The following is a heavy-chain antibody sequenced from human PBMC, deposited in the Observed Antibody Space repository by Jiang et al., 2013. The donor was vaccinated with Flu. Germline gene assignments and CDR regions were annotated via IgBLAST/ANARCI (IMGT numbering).Heavy chain of an antibody. CDR2: MNPNSGNT. CDR1: GYTFTSYD. CDR3: ARGPYCSSTSCPYYYYYYYMDV. Sequence: SGAEVKKPGASVKVSCKASGYTFTSYDINWVRQATGQGLEWMGWMNPNSGNTGYAQKFQGRVTMTRNTSISTAYMELSSLRSEDTAVYYCARGPYCSSTSCPYYYYYYYMDVWGKGTTVTVSS. D-gene: IGHD2-2*01. J-gene: IGHJ6*03. V-gene: IGHV1-8*01.